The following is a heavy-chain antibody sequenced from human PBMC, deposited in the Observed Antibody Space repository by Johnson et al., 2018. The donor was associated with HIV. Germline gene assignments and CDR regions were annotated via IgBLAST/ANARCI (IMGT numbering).Heavy chain of an antibody. D-gene: IGHD3-22*01. V-gene: IGHV3-73*02. CDR3: TRTDDTYNYEYSGYVDAFDI. CDR2: IRSKPYSYAT. Sequence: VQLVESGGGLVQPGESLKLSCAASGFTFSGSAMHWVRQASGKGLEWVGRIRSKPYSYATAYAASVTVRFTLSRDLSKNTAYLQMNSLKTKDTAVYYCTRTDDTYNYEYSGYVDAFDIWGQGTMVTVSS. J-gene: IGHJ3*02. CDR1: GFTFSGSA.